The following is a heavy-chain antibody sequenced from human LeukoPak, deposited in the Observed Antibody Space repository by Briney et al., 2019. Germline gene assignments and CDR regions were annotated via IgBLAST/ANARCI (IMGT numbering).Heavy chain of an antibody. CDR3: ASGEDYYDSSGYPPSG. D-gene: IGHD3-22*01. CDR2: INPSGGST. J-gene: IGHJ4*02. Sequence: ASVKVSCKASGYTFTSYYMHWVRQAPGQGLEWMGIINPSGGSTSYAQKFQGRVTMTRDMSTSTVYMELSSLRSDDTAVYYCASGEDYYDSSGYPPSGWGQGTLVTVSS. V-gene: IGHV1-46*01. CDR1: GYTFTSYY.